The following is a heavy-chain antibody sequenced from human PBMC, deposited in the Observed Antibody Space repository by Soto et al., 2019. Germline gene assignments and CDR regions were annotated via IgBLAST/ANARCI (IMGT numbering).Heavy chain of an antibody. V-gene: IGHV4-4*02. Sequence: PSETLSLTCAVSSGSISSSNWWSWVRQPPGKGLEWIGEIYHSGSTNYNPSLKSRVTISVDKSKNQFSLKLSSVTAADTAVYYCAREHCSGGSCYWFDYWGQGTLVTVSS. J-gene: IGHJ4*02. CDR1: SGSISSSNW. CDR3: AREHCSGGSCYWFDY. D-gene: IGHD2-15*01. CDR2: IYHSGST.